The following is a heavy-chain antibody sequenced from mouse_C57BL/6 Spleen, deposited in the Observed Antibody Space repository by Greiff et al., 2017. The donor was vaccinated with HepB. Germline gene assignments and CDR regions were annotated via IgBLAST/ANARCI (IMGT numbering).Heavy chain of an antibody. J-gene: IGHJ3*01. Sequence: VQLQQSGPELVKPGASVKIPCKASGYTFTDYNMDWVQQSHGKSLEWIGDINPNNGGTIYNQKFKGQATLTVDKSSSTAYMELRSLTSEDTAVYYCARGVYYGSSYKTWFAYWGQGTLVTVSA. D-gene: IGHD1-1*01. V-gene: IGHV1-18*01. CDR1: GYTFTDYN. CDR2: INPNNGGT. CDR3: ARGVYYGSSYKTWFAY.